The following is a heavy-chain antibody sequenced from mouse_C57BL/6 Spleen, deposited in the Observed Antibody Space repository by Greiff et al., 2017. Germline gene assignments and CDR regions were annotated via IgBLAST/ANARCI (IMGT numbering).Heavy chain of an antibody. Sequence: VQLQQSGPELVKPGASVKISCKASGYTFTDYYMNWVKQSHGKSLEWIGDINPNNGGTSYNQKFKGKATLTVDKSSSTAYMELRSLTSEDSAVYYCARFDDYDGFDYWGQGTTLTVSS. J-gene: IGHJ2*01. CDR3: ARFDDYDGFDY. D-gene: IGHD2-4*01. CDR1: GYTFTDYY. CDR2: INPNNGGT. V-gene: IGHV1-26*01.